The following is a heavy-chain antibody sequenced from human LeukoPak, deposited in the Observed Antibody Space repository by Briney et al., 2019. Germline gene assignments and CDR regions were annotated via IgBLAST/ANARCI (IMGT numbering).Heavy chain of an antibody. J-gene: IGHJ5*02. Sequence: GGSPRLSCAASGFTFSSYGMHWVRQAPGKGLEWVAVISYDGSSKYYADSVKGRFTISRDNSKNTLYLQMNSLRAEDTAVYYCAKDPGSIAAAGLAWGQGTLVTVSS. D-gene: IGHD6-13*01. CDR2: ISYDGSSK. CDR1: GFTFSSYG. CDR3: AKDPGSIAAAGLA. V-gene: IGHV3-30*18.